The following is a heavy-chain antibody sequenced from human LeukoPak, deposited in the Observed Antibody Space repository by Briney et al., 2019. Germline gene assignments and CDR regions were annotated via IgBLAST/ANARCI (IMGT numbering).Heavy chain of an antibody. CDR3: TKDPDA. CDR2: VYSGGDT. J-gene: IGHJ5*02. CDR1: GFTFSSYV. Sequence: GGSLRLSCAASGFTFSSYVMSWVRQAPGKGLEWVSVVYSGGDTYHADSVKGRFTLSRDNSKNTLYLQMNSLRVEDTAVYYCTKDPDAWGQGTLVTVSS. V-gene: IGHV3-66*01.